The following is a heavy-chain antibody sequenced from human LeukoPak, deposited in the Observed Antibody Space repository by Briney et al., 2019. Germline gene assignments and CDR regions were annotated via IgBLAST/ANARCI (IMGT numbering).Heavy chain of an antibody. CDR1: GGSISSGDYY. CDR3: ARAKKRSGRSRNFYLDV. Sequence: SQTLSLICTVSGGSISSGDYYWSWIRQPPGKGLEWIGYIYYSGSTYYNPSLKSRVAISLDTSKNHFSLKLSSVTAADTAVYYCARAKKRSGRSRNFYLDVWGKGTTVTVSS. CDR2: IYYSGST. D-gene: IGHD1-26*01. V-gene: IGHV4-30-4*08. J-gene: IGHJ6*03.